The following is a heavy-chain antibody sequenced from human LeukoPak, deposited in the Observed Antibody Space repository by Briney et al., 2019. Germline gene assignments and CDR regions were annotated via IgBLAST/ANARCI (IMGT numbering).Heavy chain of an antibody. CDR2: ISGSSLTI. J-gene: IGHJ4*02. CDR3: AGSSGSYYPFDY. V-gene: IGHV3-48*01. CDR1: GFTFSSYS. Sequence: GGSLRLSCAASGFTFSSYSMNWVRQAPGKGLEWVSYISGSSLTIYYADSVKGRFTISRDNAKNSMFLQMNRLRAEDTAVYYCAGSSGSYYPFDYWGQGSLVTVSS. D-gene: IGHD1-26*01.